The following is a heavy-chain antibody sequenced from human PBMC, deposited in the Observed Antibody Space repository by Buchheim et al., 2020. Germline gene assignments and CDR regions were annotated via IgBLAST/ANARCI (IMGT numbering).Heavy chain of an antibody. J-gene: IGHJ5*02. Sequence: QVQLQQWGAGLLKPSETLSLTCAVYGGSFSGYYWSWIRQPPGKGLEWIGEINHSGSTNYNPSLKSRVTISVDTSKNQFSLKLSSVTDADTAVYYCARFRVVVPAAQGNWFDPWGQGTL. CDR3: ARFRVVVPAAQGNWFDP. CDR1: GGSFSGYY. CDR2: INHSGST. V-gene: IGHV4-34*01. D-gene: IGHD2-2*01.